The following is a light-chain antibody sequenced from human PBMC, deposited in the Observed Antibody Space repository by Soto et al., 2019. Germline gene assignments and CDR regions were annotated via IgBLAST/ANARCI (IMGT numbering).Light chain of an antibody. CDR3: SSYTSSSTLVV. CDR1: SSDVGGYNY. CDR2: EVS. Sequence: QPVLTQPASVSGSPGQSITISCTGTSSDVGGYNYVSWYQQHPGKAPKFMIYEVSNRPSGVSNRFSGSKSGNTASLTISGLQAEDEADCYCSSYTSSSTLVVFGGGTKVTVL. V-gene: IGLV2-14*01. J-gene: IGLJ2*01.